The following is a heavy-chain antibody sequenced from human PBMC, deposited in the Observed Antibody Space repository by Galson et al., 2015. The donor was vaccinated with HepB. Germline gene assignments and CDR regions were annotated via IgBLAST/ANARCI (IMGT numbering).Heavy chain of an antibody. CDR2: INPNTGGT. V-gene: IGHV1-2*02. CDR1: GYTFTGYY. D-gene: IGHD5-24*01. Sequence: SVKVSCKASGYTFTGYYIHWLRQAPGQGLEWMGWINPNTGGTNYARTFQGRVTMARDASITTAYMELSRLRSDDTAVYYCASPRRDGYNSLDYDCWGQGTLVTVSS. J-gene: IGHJ4*02. CDR3: ASPRRDGYNSLDYDC.